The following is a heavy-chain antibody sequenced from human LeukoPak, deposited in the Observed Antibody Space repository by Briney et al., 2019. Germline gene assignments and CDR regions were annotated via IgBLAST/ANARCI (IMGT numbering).Heavy chain of an antibody. D-gene: IGHD4-11*01. J-gene: IGHJ4*02. CDR1: GFTFSSYI. Sequence: PGGSLRLSYAASGFTFSSYIMGWVRQAPGKGLEWVSSMTGSGSSTYYADSVKGRCSISRDNSKNTVYLQMNSLRAEDTAVYYCAKGDYRGYFDYWGQGTLVTVSS. CDR2: MTGSGSST. V-gene: IGHV3-23*01. CDR3: AKGDYRGYFDY.